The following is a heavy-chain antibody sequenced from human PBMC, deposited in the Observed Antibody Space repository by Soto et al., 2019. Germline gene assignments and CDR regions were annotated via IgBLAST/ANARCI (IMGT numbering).Heavy chain of an antibody. V-gene: IGHV3-11*01. J-gene: IGHJ6*03. CDR1: GFTFSDYY. CDR3: ARVPLEDYYYYMDV. Sequence: GGSLRLSCAASGFTFSDYYMSWIRQAPGKGLEWVSYISSSGSTIYYADSVKGRFTISRDNAKNSLYLQMNSLRAEDTAVYYCARVPLEDYYYYMDVWGKGTTVTVSS. CDR2: ISSSGSTI.